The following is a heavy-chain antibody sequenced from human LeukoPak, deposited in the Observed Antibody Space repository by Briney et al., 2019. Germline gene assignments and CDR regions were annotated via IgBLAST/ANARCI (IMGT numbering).Heavy chain of an antibody. Sequence: GGSLRLSCAASGFTFSSYEMNWVRQAPGKGLEWVSYISSSGSTIYYADSVKGRFIISRDNAKNSLYLQMNSLRAEDTAVYYCARDEYSGSYLRYYYYGMDVWGQGTTVTVSS. CDR1: GFTFSSYE. CDR2: ISSSGSTI. D-gene: IGHD1-26*01. CDR3: ARDEYSGSYLRYYYYGMDV. V-gene: IGHV3-48*03. J-gene: IGHJ6*02.